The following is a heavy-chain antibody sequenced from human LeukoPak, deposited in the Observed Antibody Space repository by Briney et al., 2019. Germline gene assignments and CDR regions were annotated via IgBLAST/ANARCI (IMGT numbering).Heavy chain of an antibody. D-gene: IGHD5-18*01. Sequence: SETLSLTCAVYGGSFSGYYWSWIRQPPGKGLEWIGEINHSGSTNYNPSLKSRVTISVDTSKNQFSLKLGSVTAADTAVYYCARETRGGYSYGYYYYYGMDVWGQGTTVTVSS. J-gene: IGHJ6*02. CDR3: ARETRGGYSYGYYYYYGMDV. V-gene: IGHV4-34*01. CDR1: GGSFSGYY. CDR2: INHSGST.